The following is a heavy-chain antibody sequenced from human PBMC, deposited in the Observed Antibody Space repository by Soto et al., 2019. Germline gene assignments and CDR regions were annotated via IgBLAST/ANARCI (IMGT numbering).Heavy chain of an antibody. D-gene: IGHD3-10*01. CDR1: GGSFSGYY. J-gene: IGHJ5*02. Sequence: SETLSLTCAVYGGSFSGYYWSWIRQPPGKGLEWIGEINHSGSTNYSPSLKSRVTISVDTSKNQFSLKLSSVTAADTAVYYCARKPTMVRGVTRYNWFDPWGQGTLVTVSS. CDR3: ARKPTMVRGVTRYNWFDP. V-gene: IGHV4-34*01. CDR2: INHSGST.